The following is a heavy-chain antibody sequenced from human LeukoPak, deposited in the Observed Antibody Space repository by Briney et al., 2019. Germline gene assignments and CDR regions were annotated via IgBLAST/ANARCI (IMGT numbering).Heavy chain of an antibody. V-gene: IGHV4-39*01. J-gene: IGHJ4*02. CDR3: VRHISTNTGYFDS. D-gene: IGHD5-24*01. CDR1: GGSINSHSYY. Sequence: SETLSLTCTVSGGSINSHSYYWGWIRQPPGKGLEWIGSVYYDGTSYSNPSLKTRVGVFVDTSRDQFTLDLDFVTAADTALYYCVRHISTNTGYFDSCGQGTLVSVSS. CDR2: VYYDGTS.